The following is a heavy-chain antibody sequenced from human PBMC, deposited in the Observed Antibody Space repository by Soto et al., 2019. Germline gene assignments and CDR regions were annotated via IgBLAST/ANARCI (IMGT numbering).Heavy chain of an antibody. J-gene: IGHJ6*02. V-gene: IGHV4-30-4*01. CDR1: GGSISSGDYY. CDR2: IYYSGST. D-gene: IGHD2-2*01. CDR3: ARDDQYYYGMDV. Sequence: SETLSLTCTCSGGSISSGDYYWSWIRQPPGKGLEWIGYIYYSGSTYYNPSLKSRVTISVDTSKNQFSLKLSSVTAADTAVYYCARDDQYYYGMDVWGQGTTVTVSS.